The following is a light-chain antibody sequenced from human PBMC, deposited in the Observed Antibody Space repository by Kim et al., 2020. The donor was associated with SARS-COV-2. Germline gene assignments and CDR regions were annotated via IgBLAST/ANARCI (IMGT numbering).Light chain of an antibody. V-gene: IGLV2-14*01. CDR2: EVS. J-gene: IGLJ3*02. Sequence: GQSITISCTGTSSDVGAYTFVSWYQQHPGKAPKLIIYEVSSRPSGVSNRFSGSKSGNTASLTISGLQAEDEADYYCSSFTSSRTLVFGGGTKVTVL. CDR1: SSDVGAYTF. CDR3: SSFTSSRTLV.